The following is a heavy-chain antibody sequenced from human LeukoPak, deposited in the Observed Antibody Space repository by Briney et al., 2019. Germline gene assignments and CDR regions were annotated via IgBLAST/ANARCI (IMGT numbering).Heavy chain of an antibody. CDR3: VRVWMADYYLDV. CDR1: GLIFSDQF. Sequence: GGSLRLSCAASGLIFSDQFMDWVRQAPGKGLEWIGRSSNRANGHTTQYAASVKDRLTILRDDSKSSLYLQMNSLKAEDTAVYYCVRVWMADYYLDVWGKGTTVIVSS. D-gene: IGHD5-24*01. J-gene: IGHJ6*03. V-gene: IGHV3-72*01. CDR2: SSNRANGHTT.